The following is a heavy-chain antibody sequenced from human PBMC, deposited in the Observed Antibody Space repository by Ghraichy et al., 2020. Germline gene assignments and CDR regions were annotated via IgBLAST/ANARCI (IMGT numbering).Heavy chain of an antibody. D-gene: IGHD2/OR15-2a*01. Sequence: SETLSLTCTVSGGSISSYYWSWIRQPPGKGLEWIGYIYYSGSTNYNPSLKSRVTISVDTSKNQFSLKLSSVTAADTAVYYCARNRDYYYYYMDVWGKGTTVTVSS. CDR2: IYYSGST. CDR1: GGSISSYY. V-gene: IGHV4-59*01. J-gene: IGHJ6*03. CDR3: ARNRDYYYYYMDV.